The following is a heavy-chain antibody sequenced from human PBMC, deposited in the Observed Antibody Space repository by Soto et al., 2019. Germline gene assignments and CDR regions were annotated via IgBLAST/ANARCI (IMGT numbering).Heavy chain of an antibody. V-gene: IGHV3-21*01. CDR1: GFTFSTYS. CDR3: ARVLGGSYYYFDY. J-gene: IGHJ4*02. CDR2: ISSSSSDI. D-gene: IGHD1-26*01. Sequence: LRLSCAASGFTFSTYSMNWVRQAPGKGLEWVSSISSSSSDIYYADSVKGRLTISRDNAKNSLYLQMNSLRAEDTAVYYCARVLGGSYYYFDYWGQGTLVTVSS.